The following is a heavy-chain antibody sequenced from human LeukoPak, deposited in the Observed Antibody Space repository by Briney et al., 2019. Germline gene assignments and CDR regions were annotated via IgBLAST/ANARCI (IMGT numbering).Heavy chain of an antibody. V-gene: IGHV3-23*01. CDR2: ISGSGGST. CDR3: AEYRQQLVIQRYAFDI. D-gene: IGHD6-13*01. J-gene: IGHJ3*02. CDR1: GFTFSSYA. Sequence: PGGSLRLSCAASGFTFSSYAMSWVRQAPGKGLEWVSAISGSGGSTYYADSVKGRFTISRDNSKNTLYLQMNSLRAEDTAVYYCAEYRQQLVIQRYAFDIWGQGTMVTVPS.